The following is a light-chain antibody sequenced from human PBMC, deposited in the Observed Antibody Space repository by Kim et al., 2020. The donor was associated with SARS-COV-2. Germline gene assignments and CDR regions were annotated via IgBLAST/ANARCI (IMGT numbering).Light chain of an antibody. CDR1: SLRSYY. V-gene: IGLV3-19*01. CDR2: GKN. CDR3: NSRDTNDIVL. J-gene: IGLJ2*01. Sequence: VALGQTVRITCQGDSLRSYYATWCQQKPGQAPILLIYGKNNRPSGIPDRFSGSSSGNTASLTITGTQAGDEADYYCNSRDTNDIVLFGGGTKLTVL.